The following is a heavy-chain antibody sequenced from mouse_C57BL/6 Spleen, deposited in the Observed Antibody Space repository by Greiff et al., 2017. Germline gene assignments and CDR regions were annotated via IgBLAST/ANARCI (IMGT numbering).Heavy chain of an antibody. J-gene: IGHJ2*01. CDR1: GYAFSSYW. D-gene: IGHD2-2*01. CDR3: ASSGGGYDFDY. CDR2: IYPGDGDT. Sequence: VQLQQSGAELVKPGASVKISCKASGYAFSSYWMNWVKQRPGKGLEWIGQIYPGDGDTNYNGKFKGKATMTADKSSSTAYMQLSNLTSEDSAVYVCASSGGGYDFDYWGQGTTLTVSS. V-gene: IGHV1-80*01.